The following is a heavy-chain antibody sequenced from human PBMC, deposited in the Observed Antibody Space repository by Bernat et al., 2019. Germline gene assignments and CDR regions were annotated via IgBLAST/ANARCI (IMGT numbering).Heavy chain of an antibody. J-gene: IGHJ4*02. CDR1: GFTFSSYG. Sequence: QVQLVESGGGVVQPGRSLRLSCAASGFTFSSYGMHWVRQAPGKGLEWVAVISYDGSNKYYADSVKGRFTISRDNSKNTLYLQMNSLRAEDTAVYYCARTAAEYSSGWRYFDYWGQGTLVTVSS. CDR2: ISYDGSNK. D-gene: IGHD6-19*01. V-gene: IGHV3-30*03. CDR3: ARTAAEYSSGWRYFDY.